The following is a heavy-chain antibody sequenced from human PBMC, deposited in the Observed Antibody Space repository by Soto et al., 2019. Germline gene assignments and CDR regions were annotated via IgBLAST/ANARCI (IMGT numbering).Heavy chain of an antibody. J-gene: IGHJ6*02. V-gene: IGHV4-59*01. Sequence: SETLSLTCTVSGGSISSYYWSWIRQPPGKGLEWIGYIYYSGSTNYNPSLKSRVTISVDTSKNQFSLKLSSVTAADTAVYYCASLNYYGSGSYYSWGNYYYYYGMDVWGQGTTVTVSS. D-gene: IGHD3-10*01. CDR2: IYYSGST. CDR1: GGSISSYY. CDR3: ASLNYYGSGSYYSWGNYYYYYGMDV.